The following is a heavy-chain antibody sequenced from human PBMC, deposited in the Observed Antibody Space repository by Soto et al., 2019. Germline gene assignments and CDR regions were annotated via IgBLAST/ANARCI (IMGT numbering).Heavy chain of an antibody. CDR2: INPSGGST. CDR1: GYTFTSYY. V-gene: IGHV1-46*03. D-gene: IGHD5-12*01. CDR3: ARGAGRDGYNSQGYYYYGMDV. J-gene: IGHJ6*02. Sequence: QVQLVQSGAEVKKPGASVKVSCKASGYTFTSYYMHWVRQTPGQGLEWMGIINPSGGSTSYAQKFQGRVTMTRDTSTSTVYMELSSLRSEDTAVYYCARGAGRDGYNSQGYYYYGMDVWGQGTTVTVSS.